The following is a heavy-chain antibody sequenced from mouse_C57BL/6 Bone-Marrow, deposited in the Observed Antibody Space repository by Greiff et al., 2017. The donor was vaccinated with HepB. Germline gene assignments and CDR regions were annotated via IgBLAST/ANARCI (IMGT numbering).Heavy chain of an antibody. J-gene: IGHJ3*01. CDR1: GYTFTTYP. CDR3: ARGALRGSSSFAY. Sequence: VQLQQSGAELVKPGASVKMSCKASGYTFTTYPIEWVKQNHGKSLEWIGNFHPYNDDTKYNEKFKGKATLTVEKSSSTVYLELSRLTSDDAAVYYCARGALRGSSSFAYWGQGTLVTVSA. D-gene: IGHD1-1*01. CDR2: FHPYNDDT. V-gene: IGHV1-47*01.